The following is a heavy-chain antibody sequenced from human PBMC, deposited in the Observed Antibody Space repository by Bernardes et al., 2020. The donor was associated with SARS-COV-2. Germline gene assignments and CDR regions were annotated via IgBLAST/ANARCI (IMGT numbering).Heavy chain of an antibody. CDR2: IYYSGST. CDR3: ATETNWGGFDY. Sequence: SETLSLTCSVSGGSISSYYWSWIRQPPGKGLDWIAYIYYSGSTNSNPSLNSRVTISVDTSKNQFSLKLSSLTAADTAVYYCATETNWGGFDYWGQGTLVTVSS. V-gene: IGHV4-59*08. D-gene: IGHD7-27*01. J-gene: IGHJ4*02. CDR1: GGSISSYY.